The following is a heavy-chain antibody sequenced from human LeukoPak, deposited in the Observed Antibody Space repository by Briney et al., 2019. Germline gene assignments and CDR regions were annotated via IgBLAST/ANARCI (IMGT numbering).Heavy chain of an antibody. D-gene: IGHD2-21*02. J-gene: IGHJ4*02. Sequence: EAGGSLRLSCAASGFTFSSYAMSWVRQTPGKGLEWVSAISGSGGSTYYADSVKGRFTISRDNSKNTLYLQMNGLRVEDTAVYYCAKTPRSGDWYFDYWGQGTLVTVSS. V-gene: IGHV3-23*01. CDR3: AKTPRSGDWYFDY. CDR2: ISGSGGST. CDR1: GFTFSSYA.